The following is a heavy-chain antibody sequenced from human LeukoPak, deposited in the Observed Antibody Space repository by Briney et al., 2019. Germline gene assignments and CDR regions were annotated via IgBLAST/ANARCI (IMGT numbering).Heavy chain of an antibody. D-gene: IGHD4-17*01. Sequence: GGSLRLSCAASGFTFSDYYVSWIRQAPGKGLEWVSYISSGGSTIYYADSVKGRFTISRDNAKNSLYLQMNSLRAEDTAVYYCATHSSDYGDYTIEYWGQGTLVTVSS. CDR2: ISSGGSTI. J-gene: IGHJ4*02. V-gene: IGHV3-11*01. CDR3: ATHSSDYGDYTIEY. CDR1: GFTFSDYY.